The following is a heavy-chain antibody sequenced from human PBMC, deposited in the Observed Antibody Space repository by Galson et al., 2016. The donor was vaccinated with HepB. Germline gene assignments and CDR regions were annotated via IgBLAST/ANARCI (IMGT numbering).Heavy chain of an antibody. Sequence: SCKASGYIFTTYSMHWVRQVPGQRLEWMGWINAGTGNTKYSQKIQGRITITNDTSASTVYMELNSLRSEDTALYYCAGVGSRGYSYGYGLDYWGQGTLVTASS. V-gene: IGHV1-3*01. CDR3: AGVGSRGYSYGYGLDY. D-gene: IGHD5-18*01. J-gene: IGHJ4*02. CDR1: GYIFTTYS. CDR2: INAGTGNT.